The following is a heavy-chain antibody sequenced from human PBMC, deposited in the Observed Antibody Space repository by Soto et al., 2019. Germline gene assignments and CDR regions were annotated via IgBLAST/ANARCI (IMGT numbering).Heavy chain of an antibody. V-gene: IGHV1-3*01. D-gene: IGHD2-15*01. J-gene: IGHJ4*02. CDR1: GYTFTTYA. CDR3: VRDALEVAFDY. Sequence: QVRLVQSGAEVKKPGASVKLSCKASGYTFTTYAVHWVRQAPGQSLEWMGWINAGNGNTKYSQKLQGRVTMTTDTSTSTAYMELRSLRSDDTAVYYCVRDALEVAFDYWGQGTLVTVSS. CDR2: INAGNGNT.